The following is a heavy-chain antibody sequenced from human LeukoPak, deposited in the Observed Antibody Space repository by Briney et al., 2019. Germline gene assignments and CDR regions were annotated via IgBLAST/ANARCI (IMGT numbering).Heavy chain of an antibody. CDR3: ARAEAAGTFDP. CDR1: GYTFTNYY. CDR2: INPSGGST. V-gene: IGHV1-46*01. J-gene: IGHJ5*02. D-gene: IGHD6-13*01. Sequence: ASVKVSCKASGYTFTNYYMHWVRQAPGQGLEWMGIINPSGGSTSYAQKFQGRVTMTRDTSTSTVCMELSSLGSEDTAVYYCARAEAAGTFDPWGQGTLVTVSS.